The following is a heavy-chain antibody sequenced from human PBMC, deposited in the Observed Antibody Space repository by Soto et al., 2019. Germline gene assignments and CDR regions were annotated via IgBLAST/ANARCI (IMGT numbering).Heavy chain of an antibody. CDR1: GGTFSSYA. CDR3: ARDNGRPQLVGNYYYITDV. J-gene: IGHJ6*02. CDR2: IIPLFRTP. D-gene: IGHD3-3*02. Sequence: QVHLVQSGAEVKEPGSSVKVSCQASGGTFSSYALSWVRQAPGQGLEWMGGIIPLFRTPDYAQKFQGRVTITADESTSTAYMELSSLRSEDTTIYYCARDNGRPQLVGNYYYITDVWGQGTTITVSS. V-gene: IGHV1-69*12.